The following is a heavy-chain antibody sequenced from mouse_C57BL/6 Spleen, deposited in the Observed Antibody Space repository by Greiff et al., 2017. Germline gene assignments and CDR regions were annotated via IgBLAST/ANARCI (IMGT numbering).Heavy chain of an antibody. CDR3: ARHGLPHYYAMDY. J-gene: IGHJ4*01. Sequence: QVHVKQSGPGLVAPSQSLSITCTVSGFSLTSYGVHWVRQPPGKGLEWLVVIWSDGSTTYNSALKSRLSISKDNSKSQVFLKMNSLQTDDTAMYYCARHGLPHYYAMDYWGQGTSVTVSS. CDR2: IWSDGST. CDR1: GFSLTSYG. D-gene: IGHD2-4*01. V-gene: IGHV2-6-1*01.